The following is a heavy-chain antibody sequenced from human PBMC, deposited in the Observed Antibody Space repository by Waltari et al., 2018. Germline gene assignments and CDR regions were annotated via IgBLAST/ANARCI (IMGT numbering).Heavy chain of an antibody. CDR3: ASYSNYSYYYYYGMDV. V-gene: IGHV4-61*02. CDR2: IYTSGST. J-gene: IGHJ6*02. D-gene: IGHD4-4*01. CDR1: GGSISSGSYY. Sequence: QVQLQESGPGLVKPSQTLSLTCTVSGGSISSGSYYWSWIRQPAGKGLEWIGRIYTSGSTNYNPSRKRRVTISVDTSKNQFSLKLSSVTAADTAVYYCASYSNYSYYYYYGMDVWGQGTTVTVSS.